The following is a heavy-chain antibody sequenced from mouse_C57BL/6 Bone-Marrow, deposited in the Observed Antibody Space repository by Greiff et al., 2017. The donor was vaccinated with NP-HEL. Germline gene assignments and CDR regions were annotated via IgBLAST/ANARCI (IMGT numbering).Heavy chain of an antibody. V-gene: IGHV1-77*01. Sequence: QVQLQQSGAELVKPGASVKISCKASGYTFTDYYINWVKQRPGQGLEWIGKIGPGSGSTYYNEKFKGTATLTADKSSSTAYMQLSSLTSEDSADYCCARDSNYEEWYFEVWGTGTTVTVSS. D-gene: IGHD2-5*01. CDR3: ARDSNYEEWYFEV. J-gene: IGHJ1*03. CDR2: IGPGSGST. CDR1: GYTFTDYY.